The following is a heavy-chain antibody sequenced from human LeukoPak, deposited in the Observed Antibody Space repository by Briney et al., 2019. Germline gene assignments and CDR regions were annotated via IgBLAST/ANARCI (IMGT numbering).Heavy chain of an antibody. Sequence: SETLSLTCTVSGGSISSGGYYWSWIRQHSGKGLEYIGYIYYSGSIYYNPSLKGRVTMSVDTSKNHFSLKLSSVTAADTAVYYCARVGGGSMDVWGQGTTVTVSS. CDR2: IYYSGSI. D-gene: IGHD3-10*01. CDR1: GGSISSGGYY. J-gene: IGHJ6*02. CDR3: ARVGGGSMDV. V-gene: IGHV4-31*03.